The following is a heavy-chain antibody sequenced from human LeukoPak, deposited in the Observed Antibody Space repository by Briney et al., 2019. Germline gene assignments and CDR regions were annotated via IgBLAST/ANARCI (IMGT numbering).Heavy chain of an antibody. J-gene: IGHJ4*02. CDR2: FNPDSGGT. Sequence: ASVKVSCKASGYTFTGYYMPWVRQAPGQGLEWMGWFNPDSGGTHYAQKFQGRVTMTRDTSISTAYMELNRLRSDDTAVYYCARQQQLLDYWGQGTLVTVSS. V-gene: IGHV1-2*02. D-gene: IGHD6-13*01. CDR3: ARQQQLLDY. CDR1: GYTFTGYY.